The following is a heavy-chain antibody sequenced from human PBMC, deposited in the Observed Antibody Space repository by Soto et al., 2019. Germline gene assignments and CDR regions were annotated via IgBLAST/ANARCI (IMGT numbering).Heavy chain of an antibody. CDR3: ARVSSSIVVVPDYGMDV. V-gene: IGHV1-18*04. Sequence: ASVEGSCKASGYTFISHGISWVRQAPGQGLEWMGWISGKNGNTNYAQKLQGRVTLTTDTSTSTAYMELRSLRSDDTAVYYCARVSSSIVVVPDYGMDVWGQGTTVTVSS. J-gene: IGHJ6*02. D-gene: IGHD2-15*01. CDR1: GYTFISHG. CDR2: ISGKNGNT.